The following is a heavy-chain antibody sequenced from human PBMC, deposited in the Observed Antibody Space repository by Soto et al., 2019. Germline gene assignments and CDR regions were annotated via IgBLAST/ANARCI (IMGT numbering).Heavy chain of an antibody. CDR2: ISTDKGNT. V-gene: IGHV1-18*01. D-gene: IGHD2-15*01. CDR3: AKDIVVVVAATPPRSSR. CDR1: GYSFTTYG. Sequence: QAQLVQSGTEVKKPGASVKVSCKASGYSFTTYGMTWVRQAPGQGLEWMGWISTDKGNTKYAQNFQSRATLTTDTSTSTAYMELRSLRSDDTAVYYCAKDIVVVVAATPPRSSRWGQGTLVTVSS. J-gene: IGHJ4*02.